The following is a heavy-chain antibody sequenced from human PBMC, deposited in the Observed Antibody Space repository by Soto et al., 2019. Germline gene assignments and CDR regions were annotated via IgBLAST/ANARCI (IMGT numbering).Heavy chain of an antibody. D-gene: IGHD2-2*01. CDR1: GYTFTSYG. CDR3: ARDLLVPAAMYDYYYYYMDV. Sequence: ASVKVSCTASGYTFTSYGISWVRQAPGQGLEWMGWISAYNGNTNYAQKLQGGVTMTTDTSTSTAYMELRSLRSDDTAVYYCARDLLVPAAMYDYYYYYMDVWGKGTTVTVSS. CDR2: ISAYNGNT. V-gene: IGHV1-18*01. J-gene: IGHJ6*03.